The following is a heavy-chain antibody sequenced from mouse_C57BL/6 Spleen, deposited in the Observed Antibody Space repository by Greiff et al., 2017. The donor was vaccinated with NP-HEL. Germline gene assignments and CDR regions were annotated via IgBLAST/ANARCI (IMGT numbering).Heavy chain of an antibody. CDR2: IYPGDGDT. D-gene: IGHD1-1*01. CDR3: ARSGSGHWYFDV. CDR1: GYAFSSYW. Sequence: VQVVESGAELVKPGASVKISCKASGYAFSSYWMNWVKQRPGKGLEWIGQIYPGDGDTNYNGKFKGKATLTADKSSSTAYMKLSSLTSEDSAVYFCARSGSGHWYFDVWGTGTTGTVSS. V-gene: IGHV1-80*01. J-gene: IGHJ1*03.